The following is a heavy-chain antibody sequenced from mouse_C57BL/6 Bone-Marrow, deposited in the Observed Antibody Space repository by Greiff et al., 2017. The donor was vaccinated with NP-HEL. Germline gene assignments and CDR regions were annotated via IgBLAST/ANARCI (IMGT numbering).Heavy chain of an antibody. J-gene: IGHJ1*03. D-gene: IGHD2-4*01. V-gene: IGHV7-1*01. CDR1: GFTFSDFY. CDR3: ARDGYDYDLYFDV. Sequence: EVHLVESGGGLVQSGRSLRLSCATSGFTFSDFYMEWVRQAPGKGLEWIAASRNKANDYTTAYSASVKGRFIVSRDTSDSILYLQMNAMRAEDTAMYYCARDGYDYDLYFDVSGTGTTVIVSS. CDR2: SRNKANDYTT.